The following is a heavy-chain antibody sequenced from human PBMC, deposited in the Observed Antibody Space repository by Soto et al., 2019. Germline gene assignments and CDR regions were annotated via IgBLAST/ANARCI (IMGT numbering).Heavy chain of an antibody. D-gene: IGHD6-19*01. CDR3: ARDQNIAVAGTEYYYYGMDV. V-gene: IGHV3-30-3*01. Sequence: QVPLVESGGGVVQPGRSLRLSCAASGFTFSSYAMHWVRQAPGKGLEWVAVISYDGSNKYYADSVKGRFTISRDNSKNTLYLQMNSLRAEDTAVYYCARDQNIAVAGTEYYYYGMDVWGQGTTVTVSS. CDR2: ISYDGSNK. J-gene: IGHJ6*02. CDR1: GFTFSSYA.